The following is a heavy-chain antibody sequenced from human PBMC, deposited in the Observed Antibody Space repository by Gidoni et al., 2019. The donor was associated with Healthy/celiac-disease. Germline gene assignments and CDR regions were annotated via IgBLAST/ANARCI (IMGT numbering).Heavy chain of an antibody. CDR2: ISWNSGSI. V-gene: IGHV3-9*01. D-gene: IGHD3-22*01. CDR3: AKDQDSSFLDY. CDR1: GFTFDDYA. Sequence: EVQLVESGGGLVQPGRSLRLSCAASGFTFDDYAMHWVRQAPGKGLEWVSGISWNSGSIGYADSVKGRFTISRDNAKNSLYLQMNSLRAEDTALYYCAKDQDSSFLDYWGQGTLVTVSS. J-gene: IGHJ4*02.